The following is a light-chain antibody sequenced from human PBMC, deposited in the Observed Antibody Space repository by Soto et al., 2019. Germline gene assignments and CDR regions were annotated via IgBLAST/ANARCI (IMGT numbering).Light chain of an antibody. CDR1: SSDVGIYNY. J-gene: IGLJ1*01. CDR3: SSYTTSSTRV. Sequence: QSALTQPACVSGSPGQSIAISCTGSSSDVGIYNYVSWYQQHPGKVPKLIIYEVTNRPSGVSNRFSGSKSGNTASLTISGLQAEDEADYYCSSYTTSSTRVFGPRTKVTVL. V-gene: IGLV2-14*01. CDR2: EVT.